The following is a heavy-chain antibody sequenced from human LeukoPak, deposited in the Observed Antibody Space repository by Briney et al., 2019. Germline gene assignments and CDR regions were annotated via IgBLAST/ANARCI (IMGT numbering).Heavy chain of an antibody. CDR1: GYSISSGYY. J-gene: IGHJ4*02. CDR3: AREVATGGYDY. CDR2: ISDSGIT. D-gene: IGHD5-12*01. Sequence: SETLSLTCTVSGYSISSGYYLGWIRQPPGKGLQWIGSISDSGITYYNPSVKSRFTMSVDTSRTQFSLQLSSVTAADTAVYYCAREVATGGYDYWGQGALVTVSS. V-gene: IGHV4-38-2*02.